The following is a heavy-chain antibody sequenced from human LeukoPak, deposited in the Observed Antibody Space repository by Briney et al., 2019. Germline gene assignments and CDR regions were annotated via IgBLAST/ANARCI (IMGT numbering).Heavy chain of an antibody. V-gene: IGHV3-21*01. D-gene: IGHD3-16*01. J-gene: IGHJ4*02. Sequence: GGSLRLSCAASGFTFSSYAMHWVRQAPGKGLEWVSSISSSSSYIYYADSVKGRFTISRDNAKNSLYLQMNSLRAEDTAVYYCAREGPYDYVWGSLDYWGQGTLVTVSS. CDR2: ISSSSSYI. CDR3: AREGPYDYVWGSLDY. CDR1: GFTFSSYA.